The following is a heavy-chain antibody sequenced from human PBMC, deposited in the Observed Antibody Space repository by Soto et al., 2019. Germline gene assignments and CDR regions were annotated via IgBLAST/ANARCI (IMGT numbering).Heavy chain of an antibody. V-gene: IGHV4-30-2*06. J-gene: IGHJ4*02. D-gene: IGHD2-21*02. CDR3: ARVAGGYCGGDCYSAWFDY. CDR2: IYHSGST. Sequence: SETLSLTCAVSGGSISSGGYSWSWIRQSPGKGLEWIGYIYHSGSTYYNPSLKSRVTISVDRSKNQFSLKLSSVTVADTAVYYCARVAGGYCGGDCYSAWFDYWGQGTLVTVSS. CDR1: GGSISSGGYS.